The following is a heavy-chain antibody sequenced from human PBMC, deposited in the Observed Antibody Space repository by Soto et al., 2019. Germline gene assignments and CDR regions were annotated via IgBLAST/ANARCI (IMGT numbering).Heavy chain of an antibody. Sequence: SETLSLTCTVSGASISGFYWSWIRKSAGKGLERIGRIYATGTTDYNPSLKSRVMMSVDTSKKQFSLKLRSVTAADTAVYYCVRDGTKTLRDWFDPWGQGISVTVSS. CDR3: VRDGTKTLRDWFDP. CDR1: GASISGFY. J-gene: IGHJ5*02. D-gene: IGHD1-1*01. V-gene: IGHV4-4*07. CDR2: IYATGTT.